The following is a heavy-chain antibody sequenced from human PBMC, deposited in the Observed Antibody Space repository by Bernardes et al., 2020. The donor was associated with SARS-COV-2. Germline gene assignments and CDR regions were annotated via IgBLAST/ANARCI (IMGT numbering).Heavy chain of an antibody. D-gene: IGHD5-18*01. CDR2: ISHHCYNT. V-gene: IGHV3-23*01. Sequence: GGSLRLSCSASGFTFNNYAISWVRQAPGNGLAWVSLISHHCYNTFYADSVKGRFTISRDISKSTLYLQMNSLRADDTAIYYCAKGRKTYGYHFEAWGQGTLV. CDR1: GFTFNNYA. J-gene: IGHJ5*02. CDR3: AKGRKTYGYHFEA.